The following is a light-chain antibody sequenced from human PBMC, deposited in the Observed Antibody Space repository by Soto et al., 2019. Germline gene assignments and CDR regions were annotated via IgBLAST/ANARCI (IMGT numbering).Light chain of an antibody. CDR1: QGIGND. J-gene: IGKJ4*01. V-gene: IGKV1-17*01. CDR2: AAS. Sequence: DIQMTPSPSSLSASVGDRVTITCRASQGIGNDLAWYQQRPGKAPKRLIFAASSLQSGVPSRFSGSGSGTEFTLTISSLQPEDFATYYCLQHNTYPLTFGGGTKVDIK. CDR3: LQHNTYPLT.